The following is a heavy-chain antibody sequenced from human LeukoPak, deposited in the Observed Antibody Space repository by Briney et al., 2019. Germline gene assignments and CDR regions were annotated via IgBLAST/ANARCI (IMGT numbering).Heavy chain of an antibody. CDR2: IYYSGGT. Sequence: SETLSLTCTVSGGSISSYYWSWIRQPPGKGLEWIGYIYYSGGTNYNPSLKSRVTISVDTSKNQFSLKLSSVTAADTAVYYCARIPLYDSSGYFEPWGQGTLVTVSS. J-gene: IGHJ5*02. D-gene: IGHD3-22*01. V-gene: IGHV4-59*01. CDR3: ARIPLYDSSGYFEP. CDR1: GGSISSYY.